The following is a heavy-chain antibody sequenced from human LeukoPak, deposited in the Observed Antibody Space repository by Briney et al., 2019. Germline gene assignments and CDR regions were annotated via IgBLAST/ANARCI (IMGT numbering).Heavy chain of an antibody. V-gene: IGHV4-34*01. CDR3: AGRSGSYSHY. D-gene: IGHD1-26*01. CDR2: INHSGST. CDR1: GGSFSGYY. J-gene: IGHJ4*02. Sequence: PSETLSLTCAVYGGSFSGYYWSWIRQPPGKGLEWIGEINHSGSTNYNPSLKSRVTISVDTSKNQFSLKLNSVTAADTAVYYCAGRSGSYSHYWGQGTLVTVSS.